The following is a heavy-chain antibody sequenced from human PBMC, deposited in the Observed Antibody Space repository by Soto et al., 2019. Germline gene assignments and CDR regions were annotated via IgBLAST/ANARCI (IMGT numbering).Heavy chain of an antibody. D-gene: IGHD3-16*01. CDR1: GDTFTSYY. CDR3: VRSSGGVYGIMIEGTNWFAP. CDR2: INPNGDST. J-gene: IGHJ5*02. V-gene: IGHV1-46*01. Sequence: QVRLVQSGAEVKAPGASVKVSCKAPGDTFTSYYMHWVRQAPGPGLEWMGVINPNGDSTRFAEKFQGRVTMTRDTSTSTVYMELRGLTSEDAVVYYCVRSSGGVYGIMIEGTNWFAPWGQGTLVTVSS.